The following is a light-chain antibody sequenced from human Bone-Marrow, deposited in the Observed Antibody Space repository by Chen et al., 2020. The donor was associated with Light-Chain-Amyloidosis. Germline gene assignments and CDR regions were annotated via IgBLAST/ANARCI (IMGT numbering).Light chain of an antibody. Sequence: SSVLTQPSSVSVAPCPTATIACGGNNIGSTSVHWYQQTPGQAPLLVVYDDSDRPSGIPERLSGSNSGNTATLTISRVEAGDEADYYCQVWDRSSDRPVFGGGTKLTVL. J-gene: IGLJ3*02. CDR3: QVWDRSSDRPV. CDR1: NIGSTS. V-gene: IGLV3-21*02. CDR2: DDS.